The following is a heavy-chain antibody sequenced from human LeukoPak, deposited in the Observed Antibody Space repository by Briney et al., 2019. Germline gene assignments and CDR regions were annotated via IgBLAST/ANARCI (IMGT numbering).Heavy chain of an antibody. V-gene: IGHV4-59*01. Sequence: SSETLSLTCTVSGGSISSYYWSWIRQPPGKGLEWIGYIYYSGSTNYNPSLKSRVTISVDTSKNQFSLKLSSVTAADTAVYYCARDGLAAAGTSWFDPWGQGTLVTVSS. CDR1: GGSISSYY. CDR2: IYYSGST. J-gene: IGHJ5*02. CDR3: ARDGLAAAGTSWFDP. D-gene: IGHD6-13*01.